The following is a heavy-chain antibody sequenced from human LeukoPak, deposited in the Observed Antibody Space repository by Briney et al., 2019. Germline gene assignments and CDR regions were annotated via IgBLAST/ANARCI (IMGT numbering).Heavy chain of an antibody. J-gene: IGHJ4*02. CDR3: ARDTENLFRTDY. CDR2: IYYSGST. V-gene: IGHV4-39*07. D-gene: IGHD2/OR15-2a*01. CDR1: GGSISSSSYY. Sequence: PSETLSLTCTVSGGSISSSSYYWGWIRQPPGKGLGWIGSIYYSGSTYYNPSLKSRVTISVDTSKNQFSLKLSSVTAADTAVYYCARDTENLFRTDYWGQGTLVTVSS.